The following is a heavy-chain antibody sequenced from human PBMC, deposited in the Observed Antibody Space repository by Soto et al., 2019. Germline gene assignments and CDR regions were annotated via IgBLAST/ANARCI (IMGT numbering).Heavy chain of an antibody. D-gene: IGHD3-22*01. CDR2: ISDDGSNK. CDR3: VGGYYFGDY. CDR1: GFTFRSYG. J-gene: IGHJ4*02. Sequence: QVQLVESGGGVVQPGRSLTLSCVASGFTFRSYGMQWVRQAPGKGLEWVALISDDGSNKYYADSVKGRFTISRDNSKNTLYLQMISLRAEDTAVFYCVGGYYFGDYWGQGTLVTVSS. V-gene: IGHV3-30*03.